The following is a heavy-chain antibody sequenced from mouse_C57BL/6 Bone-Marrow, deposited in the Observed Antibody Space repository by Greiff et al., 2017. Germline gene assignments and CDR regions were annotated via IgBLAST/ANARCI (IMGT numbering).Heavy chain of an antibody. J-gene: IGHJ4*01. CDR1: GFTFSSYA. Sequence: EVKLMESGGGLVKPGGSLKLSCAASGFTFSSYAMSWVRQTPEKRLEWVATISDGGSYTYYPDNVKGRFTISRDNAKNNLYLQMSHLKSEDTAMYYCARYDYGNYYAMDYWGQGTSVTVSS. CDR2: ISDGGSYT. V-gene: IGHV5-4*03. CDR3: ARYDYGNYYAMDY. D-gene: IGHD2-4*01.